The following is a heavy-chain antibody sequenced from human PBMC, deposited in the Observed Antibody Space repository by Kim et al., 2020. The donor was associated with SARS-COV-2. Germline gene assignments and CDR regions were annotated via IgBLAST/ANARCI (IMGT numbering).Heavy chain of an antibody. V-gene: IGHV3-23*01. CDR2: ISGSGGST. CDR3: AKDREQHPVGNWGFDY. Sequence: GGSLRLSCAASGFTFSSYAMSWVRQAPGKGLEWVSAISGSGGSTYYADSVKGRFTISRDNSKNTLYLQMNSLRAEDTAVYYCAKDREQHPVGNWGFDYWGQGTLVTVSS. D-gene: IGHD7-27*01. CDR1: GFTFSSYA. J-gene: IGHJ4*02.